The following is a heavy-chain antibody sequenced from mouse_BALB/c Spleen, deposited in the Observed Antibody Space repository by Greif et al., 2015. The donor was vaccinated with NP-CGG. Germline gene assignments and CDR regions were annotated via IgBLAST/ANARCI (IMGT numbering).Heavy chain of an antibody. CDR2: IDPSNGNT. CDR3: APYGNYDMDY. CDR1: GFNIKDTY. D-gene: IGHD2-1*01. V-gene: IGHV14-3*02. J-gene: IGHJ4*01. Sequence: VQLQQSGAELVKPGASVKLSCTASGFNIKDTYMHWVKQRPEQGLEWIVRIDPSNGNTKYDPKFQGKATITADTSSNTAYLQLSSLTSEDTAVYYCAPYGNYDMDYWGQGTSVTVSS.